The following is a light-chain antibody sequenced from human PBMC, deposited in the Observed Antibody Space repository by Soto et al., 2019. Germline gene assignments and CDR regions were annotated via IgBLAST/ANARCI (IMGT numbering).Light chain of an antibody. J-gene: IGKJ1*01. CDR2: WAS. CDR1: QSVLYSSDIKNY. V-gene: IGKV4-1*01. CDR3: QQYYSTPVT. Sequence: DIVMTQSPDSLAVSLGERATINCKSSQSVLYSSDIKNYLAWYQQKPGHPPKLLIYWASTRESGVPDRFSGSGSETDFTLTISSLQAEDVAVYYCQQYYSTPVTFGQGINVEIK.